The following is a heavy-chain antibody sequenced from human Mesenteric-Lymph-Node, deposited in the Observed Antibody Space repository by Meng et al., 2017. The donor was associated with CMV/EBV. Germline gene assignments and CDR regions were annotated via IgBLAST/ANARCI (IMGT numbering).Heavy chain of an antibody. CDR3: ARGCSSGCYPYSYDMDV. CDR1: GYSNSNGYY. Sequence: GSLRPSCTVSGYSNSNGYYWGWIRQPPGKGLEWIGNIYHVGSTYYNPSLKSRVTISVDTSKNQFSLELTSVTAADTAVYYCARGCSSGCYPYSYDMDVLGQGTTVTVSS. D-gene: IGHD2-2*01. CDR2: IYHVGST. J-gene: IGHJ6*02. V-gene: IGHV4-38-2*02.